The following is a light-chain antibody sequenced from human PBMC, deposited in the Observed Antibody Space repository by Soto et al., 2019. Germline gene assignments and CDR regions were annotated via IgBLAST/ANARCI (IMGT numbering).Light chain of an antibody. CDR2: ENN. J-gene: IGLJ2*01. Sequence: QSVLTQPPSVSAAPGQKVTISCSGSPSNIGNNYVSWFQQLPGTAPKLLIYENNRRPSGIPDRFSGSKSGTSATLGITGLQTGDESDYYCGTWDTSLSAGVFGGGTQLTVL. V-gene: IGLV1-51*01. CDR3: GTWDTSLSAGV. CDR1: PSNIGNNY.